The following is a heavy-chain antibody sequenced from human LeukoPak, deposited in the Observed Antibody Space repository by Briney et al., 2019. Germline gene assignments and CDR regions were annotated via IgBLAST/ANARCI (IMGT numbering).Heavy chain of an antibody. Sequence: SETLSLTCTGSGGSICSYYWSWIRQPAGEGLEWIGRIYTSGSTNYNPSLKSRVTMSVDTSKNQFSLKLSPVTAADTAVYYCARESGGYDCYFDYWGQGTLVTVSS. V-gene: IGHV4-4*07. CDR3: ARESGGYDCYFDY. CDR1: GGSICSYY. CDR2: IYTSGST. J-gene: IGHJ4*02. D-gene: IGHD5-12*01.